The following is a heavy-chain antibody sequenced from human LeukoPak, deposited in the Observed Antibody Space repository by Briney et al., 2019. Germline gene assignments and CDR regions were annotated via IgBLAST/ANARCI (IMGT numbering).Heavy chain of an antibody. CDR1: GGSISSSSYY. J-gene: IGHJ4*02. Sequence: SETLSLTCTASGGSISSSSYYWGWIRQPPGKGLEWIGSIYYSGSTYYNPSLKSRVTISVDTSKNQFSLKLSSVTAADTAVYYCARLPAAKVFFDYWGQGTLVTVSS. CDR2: IYYSGST. CDR3: ARLPAAKVFFDY. V-gene: IGHV4-39*01. D-gene: IGHD2-2*01.